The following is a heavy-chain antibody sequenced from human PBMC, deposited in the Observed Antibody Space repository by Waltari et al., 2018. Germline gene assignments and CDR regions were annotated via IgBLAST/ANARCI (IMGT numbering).Heavy chain of an antibody. CDR1: GYSISSGYY. D-gene: IGHD1-26*01. V-gene: IGHV4-38-2*01. CDR3: ARVPVGSAAFDY. CDR2: IYHSGST. J-gene: IGHJ4*02. Sequence: QVQLQESGPGLVKPSETLSLTCAVSGYSISSGYYWGWIRQPPGKGLEWIGSIYHSGSTYYNPALKSRVTISVDTSKNQFSLKLSSVTAADTAVYYCARVPVGSAAFDYWGQGTLVTVSS.